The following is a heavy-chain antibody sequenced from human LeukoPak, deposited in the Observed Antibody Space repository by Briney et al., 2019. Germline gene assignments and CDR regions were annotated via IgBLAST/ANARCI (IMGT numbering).Heavy chain of an antibody. J-gene: IGHJ4*02. D-gene: IGHD3-3*01. Sequence: GGSLRLSCTASGFTFSIYAMSWVRQAPGKGLEWVSVIYSGGSTYYADSVKGRFTISRDNSKNTLYLQMNSLRAEDTAVYYCASRLRFPPFDYWGQGTLVTVSS. CDR1: GFTFSIYA. CDR3: ASRLRFPPFDY. CDR2: IYSGGST. V-gene: IGHV3-66*02.